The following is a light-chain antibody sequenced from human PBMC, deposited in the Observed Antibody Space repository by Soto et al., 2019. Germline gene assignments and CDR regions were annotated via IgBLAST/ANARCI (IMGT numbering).Light chain of an antibody. CDR1: QGIGSST. CDR2: DVS. Sequence: AIQLTQSPSSLSASVGDRVTITCRASQGIGSSTFAWYQQKAGKAPTLLIYDVSNLQRGVPTRFSGSGSVTDFSLTISSLQPEDFATYYCQQFDTYPLTFGQGTRLDIK. CDR3: QQFDTYPLT. V-gene: IGKV1-13*02. J-gene: IGKJ5*01.